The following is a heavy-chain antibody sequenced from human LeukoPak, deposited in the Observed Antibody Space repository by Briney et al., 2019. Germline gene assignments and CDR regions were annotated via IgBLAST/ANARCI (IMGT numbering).Heavy chain of an antibody. Sequence: GGSLRLSCAASGFTFSDYCMSWVRQAPGKGLEWVSYISSSGSTIYYADSVKGRFTISRDNAKNSLYLQMNSLRAEDTAVYYCARSAILTGYQWVPFDYWGQGTLVTVSS. D-gene: IGHD3-9*01. J-gene: IGHJ4*02. CDR3: ARSAILTGYQWVPFDY. V-gene: IGHV3-11*04. CDR2: ISSSGSTI. CDR1: GFTFSDYC.